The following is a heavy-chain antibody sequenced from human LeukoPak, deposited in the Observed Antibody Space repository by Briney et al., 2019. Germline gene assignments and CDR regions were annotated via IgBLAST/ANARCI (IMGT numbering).Heavy chain of an antibody. Sequence: SETLSLTCTVSGGSISSSSYYWGWIRQPPGKGLEWIGSIYHSGSTYYNPSLKSRVTISVDTSKNQFSLKLSSVTAADTAVYYCARWGSGSSFDYWGQGTLVTVSS. CDR2: IYHSGST. D-gene: IGHD1-26*01. CDR1: GGSISSSSYY. CDR3: ARWGSGSSFDY. V-gene: IGHV4-39*07. J-gene: IGHJ4*02.